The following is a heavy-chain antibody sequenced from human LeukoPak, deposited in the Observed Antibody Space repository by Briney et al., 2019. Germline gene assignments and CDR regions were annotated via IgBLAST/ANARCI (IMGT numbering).Heavy chain of an antibody. CDR3: AKTRPLDSSSWSHGDY. CDR2: ISGSGDST. D-gene: IGHD6-13*01. V-gene: IGHV3-23*01. Sequence: GVSLRLSCAASGFTFSSYAMSWVRQAPGKGLEWVSAISGSGDSTYYGDSVKGRFTISRDNSKNTLYLQMNSLRAEDTAVYYCAKTRPLDSSSWSHGDYWGQGTLVTVSS. CDR1: GFTFSSYA. J-gene: IGHJ4*02.